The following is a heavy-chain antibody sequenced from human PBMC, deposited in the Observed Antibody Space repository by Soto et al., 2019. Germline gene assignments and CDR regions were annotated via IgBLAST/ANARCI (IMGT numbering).Heavy chain of an antibody. J-gene: IGHJ6*02. CDR1: GGSISSSY. CDR3: AGEDTVTDPNYYYGMDV. V-gene: IGHV4-59*01. D-gene: IGHD4-17*01. Sequence: SETLSLTCTVSGGSISSSYWSWIRQPPGKGLEWLAYIYDDGSANYNPSLKSRATISLDMSKNQFSLKLTSVTAADTAVYYCAGEDTVTDPNYYYGMDVWGQGTTVTVSS. CDR2: IYDDGSA.